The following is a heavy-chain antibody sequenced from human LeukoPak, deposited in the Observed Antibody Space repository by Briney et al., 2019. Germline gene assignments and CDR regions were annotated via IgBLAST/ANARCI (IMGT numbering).Heavy chain of an antibody. V-gene: IGHV3-49*04. Sequence: GRSLRLSCTASGFTFGDYAMSWVRQAPGKGLEWVGLIRRKAFGGTTEYAASVKGRFTISRDESKSIAYLQMNSLKTEDTAVYYCTRDTGPYDRKHSDYWGQGTLVTVSS. CDR2: IRRKAFGGTT. J-gene: IGHJ4*02. CDR3: TRDTGPYDRKHSDY. D-gene: IGHD3-9*01. CDR1: GFTFGDYA.